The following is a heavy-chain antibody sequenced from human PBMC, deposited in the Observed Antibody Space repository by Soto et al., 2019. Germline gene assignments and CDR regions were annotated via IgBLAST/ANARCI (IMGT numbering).Heavy chain of an antibody. CDR3: TRDASRDSSARGWFDP. CDR1: GFTFRSFT. Sequence: VGCLRLACAASGFTFRSFTMNWLRQAPGKGLEWVSTISSNSAYIYYTDALRGRFTISRDNAKNSLHLQMNSLRAEDTAVYYCTRDASRDSSARGWFDPWGPGTLVTVSS. D-gene: IGHD6-13*01. J-gene: IGHJ5*02. V-gene: IGHV3-21*01. CDR2: ISSNSAYI.